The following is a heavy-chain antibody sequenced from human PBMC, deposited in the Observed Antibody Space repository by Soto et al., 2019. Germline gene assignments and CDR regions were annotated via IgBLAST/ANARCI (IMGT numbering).Heavy chain of an antibody. Sequence: SVKVSCKASGGTFSSYAISWVRQAPGQGLEWMGGIIPIFGTANYAQKFQGRVTITADESTSTAYMELSSLRSEDTAVYYCATSEKGYYYRSENKYYYYATHAWGQGTTPTLAS. D-gene: IGHD3-10*01. CDR3: ATSEKGYYYRSENKYYYYATHA. CDR1: GGTFSSYA. V-gene: IGHV1-69*13. CDR2: IIPIFGTA. J-gene: IGHJ6*02.